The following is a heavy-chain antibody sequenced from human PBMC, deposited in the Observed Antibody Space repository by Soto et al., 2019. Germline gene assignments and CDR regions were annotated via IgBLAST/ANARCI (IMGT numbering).Heavy chain of an antibody. V-gene: IGHV4-59*01. CDR1: GGSISSYY. Sequence: SETLSLTCTVSGGSISSYYWSWIRQPPGKGLEWIGYIYYSGRTSYNPSLKSRVTISVDTSKNQFSLNLSSVTAADTAVYYCARDSTSWLFDYWGQGALVTVSS. CDR2: IYYSGRT. D-gene: IGHD2-2*01. CDR3: ARDSTSWLFDY. J-gene: IGHJ4*02.